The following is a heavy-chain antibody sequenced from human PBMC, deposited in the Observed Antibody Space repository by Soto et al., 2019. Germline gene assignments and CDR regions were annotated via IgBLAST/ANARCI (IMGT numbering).Heavy chain of an antibody. D-gene: IGHD3-22*01. Sequence: GGSLRLSCAASGFTFSSCAMSWVRQAPGKGLERVSAISGTGDSTYYADSVKGRFTISRDNSKNTPYLQMNSLRAEDTAVYYCARDQSYYYDSSGYSPDAFDIWGQGTMVTVSS. CDR1: GFTFSSCA. CDR2: ISGTGDST. V-gene: IGHV3-23*01. J-gene: IGHJ3*02. CDR3: ARDQSYYYDSSGYSPDAFDI.